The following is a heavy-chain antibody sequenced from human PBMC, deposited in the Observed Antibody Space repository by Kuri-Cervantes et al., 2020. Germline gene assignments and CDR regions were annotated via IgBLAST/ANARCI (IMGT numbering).Heavy chain of an antibody. D-gene: IGHD6-13*01. CDR1: GFTFSNAW. CDR3: TTGVAAAPGAY. V-gene: IGHV3-15*01. J-gene: IGHJ4*02. Sequence: GESLKISCAASGFTFSNAWMSWVRQAPGRGLEWVGRIKSKTDGGTTDYAAPVKGRFTISRDDSKNTLYLQMNSLKTEGTAVYYCTTGVAAAPGAYWGQGTLVTVSS. CDR2: IKSKTDGGTT.